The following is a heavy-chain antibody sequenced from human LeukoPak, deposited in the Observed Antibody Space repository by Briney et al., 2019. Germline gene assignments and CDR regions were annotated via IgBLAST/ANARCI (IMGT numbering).Heavy chain of an antibody. Sequence: ASVKVSCKASGYTSTSYGISWVRRAPGQGLEWMGWISAYNGNTNYAQKLQGRVTMTRNTSISTAYMELSSLRSEDTAVYYCARSGNGYNFPFDFWGQGTLVTVSS. CDR3: ARSGNGYNFPFDF. CDR2: ISAYNGNT. CDR1: GYTSTSYG. D-gene: IGHD5-24*01. V-gene: IGHV1-18*01. J-gene: IGHJ4*02.